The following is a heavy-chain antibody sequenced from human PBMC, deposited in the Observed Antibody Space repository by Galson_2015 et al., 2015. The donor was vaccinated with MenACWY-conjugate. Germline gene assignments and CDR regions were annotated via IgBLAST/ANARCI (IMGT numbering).Heavy chain of an antibody. J-gene: IGHJ3*02. Sequence: SLRLSCAASEFTLSQYWMTWVRQAPGKGLEWVANIKRDGSKSYYADSVQGRFIISRDNARNSLYLKMSSLRPEDTAVYYCAREFSPELLTGFYTDAFDNWGQGTVVLGSS. CDR1: EFTLSQYW. V-gene: IGHV3-7*03. D-gene: IGHD3/OR15-3a*01. CDR2: IKRDGSKS. CDR3: AREFSPELLTGFYTDAFDN.